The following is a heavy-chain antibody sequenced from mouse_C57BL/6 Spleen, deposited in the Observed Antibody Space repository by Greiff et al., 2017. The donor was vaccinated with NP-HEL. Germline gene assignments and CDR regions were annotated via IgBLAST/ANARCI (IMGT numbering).Heavy chain of an antibody. V-gene: IGHV1-55*01. D-gene: IGHD2-3*01. CDR2: IYPGSGST. CDR1: GYTFTSYW. Sequence: VQLQQSGAELVKPGASVKMSCKASGYTFTSYWITWVKQRPGQGLEWIGDIYPGSGSTNYNEKFKSKATLTVDTSSSTAYMQLSSLTSEDSAVYYCARERALYDGYYGYWGQGTTLTVSS. J-gene: IGHJ2*01. CDR3: ARERALYDGYYGY.